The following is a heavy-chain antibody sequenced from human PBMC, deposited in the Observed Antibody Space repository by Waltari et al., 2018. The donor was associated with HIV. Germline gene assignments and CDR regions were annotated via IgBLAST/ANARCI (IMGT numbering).Heavy chain of an antibody. V-gene: IGHV1-18*01. Sequence: QVQLVQSGAEVKKPGASVKVSCKASGYTFTSYGISWVRQAPGQGLEWMGWISAYNGNTNYAQKLQGRVTMTTDTSTSTAYMELRSLRSDDTAVYYCARLATYYDFWSGWYFDYWGQGTLVTVSS. CDR1: GYTFTSYG. J-gene: IGHJ4*02. D-gene: IGHD3-3*01. CDR3: ARLATYYDFWSGWYFDY. CDR2: ISAYNGNT.